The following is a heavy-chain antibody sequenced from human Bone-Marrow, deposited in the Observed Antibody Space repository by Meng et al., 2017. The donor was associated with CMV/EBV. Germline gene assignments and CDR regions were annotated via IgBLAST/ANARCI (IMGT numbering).Heavy chain of an antibody. D-gene: IGHD5-18*01. J-gene: IGHJ4*02. V-gene: IGHV3-11*04. CDR2: ISSSGSTI. Sequence: GGSLRLSCAASGFTFSDYYMSWIRQAPGKGLEWVSYISSSGSTIYYADSVKGRFTISRDNAKNSLYLQMNSLRAEDTAVYYCASLDTAMDNDYWGQGTLVTVSS. CDR1: GFTFSDYY. CDR3: ASLDTAMDNDY.